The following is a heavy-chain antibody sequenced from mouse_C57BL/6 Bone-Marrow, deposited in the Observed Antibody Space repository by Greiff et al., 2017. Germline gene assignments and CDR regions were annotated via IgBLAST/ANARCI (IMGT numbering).Heavy chain of an antibody. CDR3: AIRSPYFDY. V-gene: IGHV1-82*01. CDR1: GYAFSSSW. CDR2: IYPGDGDT. J-gene: IGHJ2*01. Sequence: QVQLQQSGPELVKPGASVKISCKASGYAFSSSWMNWVKQRPGKGLEWIGRIYPGDGDTNYNGKFKGKATLTADKSSSTAYMQLSSLTSEDSAVYFCAIRSPYFDYWGQGTTLTVSS. D-gene: IGHD1-1*01.